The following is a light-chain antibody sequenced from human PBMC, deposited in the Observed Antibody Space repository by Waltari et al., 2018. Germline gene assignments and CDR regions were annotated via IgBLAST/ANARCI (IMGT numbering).Light chain of an antibody. V-gene: IGLV2-14*03. Sequence: QSALTQPASVSGSPGQSITISCIGTTSDIGDSYYVSWYQQFQGKAPQLIIYDVTKRPSGISGRFSGSKSGNTASLTISGLQAEDEGDYYCCSFRGGDSFVFGTGTRVTVV. CDR1: TSDIGDSYY. CDR3: CSFRGGDSFV. J-gene: IGLJ1*01. CDR2: DVT.